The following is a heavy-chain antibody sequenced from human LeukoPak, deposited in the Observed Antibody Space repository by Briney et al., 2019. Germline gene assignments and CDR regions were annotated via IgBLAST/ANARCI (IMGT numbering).Heavy chain of an antibody. V-gene: IGHV4-59*01. J-gene: IGHJ5*02. CDR2: IYYGGNT. D-gene: IGHD3-3*01. CDR1: GGSISSYY. CDR3: ARALTIFGVEA. Sequence: SETLSLTCTVSGGSISSYYWSWIRQPPGKGLEWIGYIYYGGNTNYNPSLKSRVTISVDTSKNQFSLKLSSVTAADTAVYYCARALTIFGVEAWGQGTLVTVSS.